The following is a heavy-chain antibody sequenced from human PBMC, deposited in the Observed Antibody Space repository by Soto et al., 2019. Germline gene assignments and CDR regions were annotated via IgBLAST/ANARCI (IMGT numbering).Heavy chain of an antibody. V-gene: IGHV1-3*01. CDR3: ASPHGYSYGYGFEY. CDR2: INADNGNT. Sequence: ASVKVSCKASGHTFTSYVIHWVRQAPGQGLEWMGWINADNGNTKYSQNFQGRVTISRDNAKNTLYLQMNSLRAEDTAVYYCASPHGYSYGYGFEYWGQGTLVTVSS. J-gene: IGHJ4*02. D-gene: IGHD5-18*01. CDR1: GHTFTSYV.